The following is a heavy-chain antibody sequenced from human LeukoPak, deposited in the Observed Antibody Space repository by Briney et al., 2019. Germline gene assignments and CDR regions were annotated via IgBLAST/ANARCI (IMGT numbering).Heavy chain of an antibody. Sequence: ASVKVSCKASGYTFTSYGISWVRQAPGQGLEWMGWISAYNGNTNYAQKLQGRVTMTTDTSTSTASMELRSLRSDDTAVYYCARVGRASVDIVVANDYWGQGTLVTVSS. CDR3: ARVGRASVDIVVANDY. CDR1: GYTFTSYG. J-gene: IGHJ4*02. V-gene: IGHV1-18*01. CDR2: ISAYNGNT. D-gene: IGHD5-12*01.